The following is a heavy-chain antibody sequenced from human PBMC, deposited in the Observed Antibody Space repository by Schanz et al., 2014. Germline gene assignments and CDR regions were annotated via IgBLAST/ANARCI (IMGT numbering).Heavy chain of an antibody. J-gene: IGHJ6*02. CDR1: GASISSGVYY. Sequence: QVQLRESGPGLVKPSQTLTLTCTVSGASISSGVYYWSWIRHHPGEGLEWIGYIYHSGTTYYNPSLRSRVTISVDTSENQFSLKLSSVSAADTAVYYCARDRGWRGFYYYGMDVWGQGTMVTVSS. V-gene: IGHV4-31*03. CDR3: ARDRGWRGFYYYGMDV. D-gene: IGHD3-10*01. CDR2: IYHSGTT.